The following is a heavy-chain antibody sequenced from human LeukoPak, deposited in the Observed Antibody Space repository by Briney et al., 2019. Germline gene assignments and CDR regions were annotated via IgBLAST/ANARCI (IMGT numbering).Heavy chain of an antibody. CDR2: ISTYNDNT. V-gene: IGHV1-18*01. D-gene: IGHD2-2*01. Sequence: GASVKVSCKASGYTFSSYGISWVRQAPGQGLEWMGWISTYNDNTNYAQKFQGRVTMTTDTSTSTAYMELRSLRSDDTAVYYCARDLAVVVPAAMDWFDPWGQGTLVTVSS. J-gene: IGHJ5*02. CDR3: ARDLAVVVPAAMDWFDP. CDR1: GYTFSSYG.